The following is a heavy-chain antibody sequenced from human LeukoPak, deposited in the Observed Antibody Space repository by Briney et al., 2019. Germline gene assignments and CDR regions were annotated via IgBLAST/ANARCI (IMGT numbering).Heavy chain of an antibody. CDR3: ARGGPSVVVIAIPDY. CDR1: GYTFTSYD. Sequence: GASVKVSCKASGYTFTSYDINWVRQATGRGLEWLGWMNPSSGNTGYAQKFQGRVTMTRDTSISTAYMELSSLRSEDTAVYYCARGGPSVVVIAIPDYWGQGTLVTVSS. J-gene: IGHJ4*02. CDR2: MNPSSGNT. D-gene: IGHD2-21*01. V-gene: IGHV1-8*01.